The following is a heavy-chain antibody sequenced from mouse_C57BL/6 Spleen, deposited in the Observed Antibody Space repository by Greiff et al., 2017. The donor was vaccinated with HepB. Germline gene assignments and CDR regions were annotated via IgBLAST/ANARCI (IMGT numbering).Heavy chain of an antibody. D-gene: IGHD1-1*01. J-gene: IGHJ4*01. CDR2: IRNKANNHAT. Sequence: EVQLMESGGGLVQPGGSMKLSCAASGFTFSDAWMDWVRQSPEKGLEWVAEIRNKANNHATYYAESVKGRFTISRDDSKSSVYLQMNSLRAEDTGIYYCTRVLLRYLYAMDYWGQGTSVTVSS. V-gene: IGHV6-6*01. CDR3: TRVLLRYLYAMDY. CDR1: GFTFSDAW.